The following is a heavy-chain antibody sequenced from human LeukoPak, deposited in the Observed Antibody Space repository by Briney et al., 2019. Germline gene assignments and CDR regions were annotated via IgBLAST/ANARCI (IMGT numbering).Heavy chain of an antibody. CDR3: TTLGYHLDS. D-gene: IGHD3-22*01. J-gene: IGHJ4*02. Sequence: AGGSLRLSCAASGFAFSAYEMNWVRQAPGKGLEWVSYIAGSDTRTYYADSVKGRFTIFRDNAKNSPYLQMNSLRAEDTALYYCTTLGYHLDSWGQGTLVTVSS. CDR2: IAGSDTRT. V-gene: IGHV3-48*03. CDR1: GFAFSAYE.